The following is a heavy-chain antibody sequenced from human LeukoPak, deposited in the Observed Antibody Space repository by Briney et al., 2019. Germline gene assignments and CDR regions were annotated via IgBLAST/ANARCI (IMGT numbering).Heavy chain of an antibody. CDR3: TSDSPDYGMDV. Sequence: GGSLRLSCATSGFTFSTYWMHWVRQTPGKELEWVARINSDGRTTVYADSVRGRFAISRDNAKNTLYLQMNSLRAGDTAVYYCTSDSPDYGMDVWGQGTTVIVSS. CDR1: GFTFSTYW. CDR2: INSDGRTT. J-gene: IGHJ6*02. V-gene: IGHV3-74*01.